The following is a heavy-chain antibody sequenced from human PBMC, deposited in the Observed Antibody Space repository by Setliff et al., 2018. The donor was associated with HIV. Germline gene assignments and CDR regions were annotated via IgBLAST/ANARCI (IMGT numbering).Heavy chain of an antibody. V-gene: IGHV4-39*01. CDR1: GGSISSSSYY. Sequence: PSETLSLTCTVSGGSISSSSYYWGWIRQPPGKGLEWIGSIYYSGRTYHNPSLKSRVTISVDTSKNHFSLKLSSVTAADTAVYYCARQSYDFWSGPLGFDYWGQGTLVTVS. CDR3: ARQSYDFWSGPLGFDY. CDR2: IYYSGRT. D-gene: IGHD3-3*01. J-gene: IGHJ4*02.